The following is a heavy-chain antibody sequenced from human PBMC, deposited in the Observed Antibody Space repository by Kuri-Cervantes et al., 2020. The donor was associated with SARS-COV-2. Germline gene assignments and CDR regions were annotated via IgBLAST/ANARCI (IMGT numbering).Heavy chain of an antibody. V-gene: IGHV4-39*01. D-gene: IGHD2-15*01. CDR1: GGSISSSSYY. CDR3: ARVDCSGGSCYPQFDP. Sequence: SETLSFTCTVSGGSISSSSYYWGWIRQPPGKGLEWIGSIYYSGSTYYNPSLKSRVTISVDTSKNQFSLKLNSVTAADTAVYYCARVDCSGGSCYPQFDPWGQGTLVTVSS. CDR2: IYYSGST. J-gene: IGHJ5*02.